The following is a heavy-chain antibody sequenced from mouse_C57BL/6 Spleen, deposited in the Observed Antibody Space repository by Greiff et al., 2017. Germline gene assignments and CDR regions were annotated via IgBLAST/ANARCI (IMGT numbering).Heavy chain of an antibody. V-gene: IGHV1-78*01. CDR3: ARDYGSSYEGFYYYAMDY. J-gene: IGHJ4*01. Sequence: VQLQQSDAELVKPGASVKISCKVSGYTFTDHTIHWMKQRPEQGLEWIGYIYPRDGSTKYNEKFKGKATLTADKSSSTAYMQLNSLTSEDSAVYFCARDYGSSYEGFYYYAMDYWGQGTSVTVSS. D-gene: IGHD1-1*01. CDR2: IYPRDGST. CDR1: GYTFTDHT.